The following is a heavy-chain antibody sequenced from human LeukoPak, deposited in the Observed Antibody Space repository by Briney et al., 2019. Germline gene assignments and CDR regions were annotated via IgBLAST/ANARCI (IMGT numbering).Heavy chain of an antibody. J-gene: IGHJ4*02. Sequence: GESLKISCKGSGYTFTTYWIGWVRQMPGKGLEWMGIISPGDSDTRYSPSFQGQVTISADKSIRTAYLQWSSLKASDTAMYYCARQHSSGWTSFEYWGQGALVTVSS. CDR1: GYTFTTYW. V-gene: IGHV5-51*01. D-gene: IGHD6-19*01. CDR2: ISPGDSDT. CDR3: ARQHSSGWTSFEY.